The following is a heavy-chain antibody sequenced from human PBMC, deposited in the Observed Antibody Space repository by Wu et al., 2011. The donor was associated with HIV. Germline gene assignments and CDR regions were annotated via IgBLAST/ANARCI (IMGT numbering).Heavy chain of an antibody. J-gene: IGHJ4*02. CDR2: IYYTGNT. CDR1: GGSISSHY. CDR3: ARAFSNSWPFDY. D-gene: IGHD2-2*01. V-gene: IGHV4-59*11. Sequence: QVQLQESGPGLVKPSETLSLTCTVSGGSISSHYWSWIRQPPGKGLEWIGYIYYTGNTNYNPSLRSRVSTSVDTSKNQFSLKLRSVTAADTAVYYCARAFSNSWPFDYWGQGILVTVSS.